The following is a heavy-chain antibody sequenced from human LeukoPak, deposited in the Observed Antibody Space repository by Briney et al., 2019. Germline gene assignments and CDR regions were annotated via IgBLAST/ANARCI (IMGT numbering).Heavy chain of an antibody. CDR3: ARGRGIVAPSGY. D-gene: IGHD1-26*01. CDR1: GFTFSSYA. Sequence: GRSLRLSCAASGFTFSSYAMHWVRQAPGKGLEWVGVISYDGSNKYYADSVKGRFTISRDNSKNTLYLQMNSLRAEDTAVYYCARGRGIVAPSGYWGQGTLVTVSS. V-gene: IGHV3-30*04. J-gene: IGHJ4*02. CDR2: ISYDGSNK.